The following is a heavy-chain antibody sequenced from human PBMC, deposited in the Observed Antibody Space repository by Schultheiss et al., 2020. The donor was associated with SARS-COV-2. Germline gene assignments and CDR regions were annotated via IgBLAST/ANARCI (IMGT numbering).Heavy chain of an antibody. V-gene: IGHV1-69*13. D-gene: IGHD6-13*01. CDR1: GGTFSSYA. Sequence: SVKVSCKASGGTFSSYAISWVRQAPGQGLEWMGGIIPIFGTANYAQKFQGRVTITADESTSTAYMELSSLRSEDTAVYYCARDRGYSSSYNNYYYYYGMDVWGQGTTVTVSS. CDR3: ARDRGYSSSYNNYYYYYGMDV. CDR2: IIPIFGTA. J-gene: IGHJ6*02.